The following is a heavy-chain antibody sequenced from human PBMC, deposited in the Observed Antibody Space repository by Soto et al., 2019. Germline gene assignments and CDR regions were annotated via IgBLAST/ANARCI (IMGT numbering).Heavy chain of an antibody. D-gene: IGHD3-9*01. V-gene: IGHV1-18*01. J-gene: IGHJ4*02. CDR3: ARDRRGDYDILTGYYRLPIFDY. CDR1: GYTFTSYG. Sequence: ASVKVSCKASGYTFTSYGISWVRQAPGQGLEWMGWISAYNGNTNYAQKLQGRVTMTTDTSTSTAYMELRSLRSDDTAVYYCARDRRGDYDILTGYYRLPIFDYWGQGTLVTISS. CDR2: ISAYNGNT.